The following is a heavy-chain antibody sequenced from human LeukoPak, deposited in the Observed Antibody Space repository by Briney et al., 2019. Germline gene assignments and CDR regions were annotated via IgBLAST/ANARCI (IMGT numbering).Heavy chain of an antibody. CDR3: AREFRDAFDV. Sequence: PGGSLRLSCAASGFTFSSYSMNWVRQAPGKGLEWVANIKQDGSEKYYVDSVKGRFTISRDNTWNTLFLQMNSLRDEDTAVYYCAREFRDAFDVWGQGTRVTVSS. CDR2: IKQDGSEK. J-gene: IGHJ3*01. V-gene: IGHV3-7*03. D-gene: IGHD3-10*01. CDR1: GFTFSSYS.